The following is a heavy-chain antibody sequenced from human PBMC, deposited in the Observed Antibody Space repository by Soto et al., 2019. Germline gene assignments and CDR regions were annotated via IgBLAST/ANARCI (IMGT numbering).Heavy chain of an antibody. CDR3: ALAGLHRRTCFDY. D-gene: IGHD5-12*01. V-gene: IGHV1-46*01. J-gene: IGHJ4*02. CDR1: GYTFTSYY. CDR2: INPSGGST. Sequence: ASVKVSCKASGYTFTSYYMHWVRQAPGQGLEWMGIINPSGGSTSYAQKFQGRVTMTRDTSTSTVYVELSSLRSEDTAVYYCALAGLHRRTCFDYWGQGTLVTVSS.